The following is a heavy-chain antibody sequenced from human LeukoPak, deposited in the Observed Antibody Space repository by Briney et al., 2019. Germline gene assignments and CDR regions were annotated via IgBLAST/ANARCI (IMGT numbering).Heavy chain of an antibody. J-gene: IGHJ4*02. CDR1: DDSISSYY. CDR2: IYDSGKT. Sequence: SETLSLTCTVSDDSISSYYWSWIRQPPGKGLEWIGYIYDSGKTNYNASLISRVTISVDTSKNQFSLKLTSVTPADTAVYYCARGGGTLDYWGQGTLVTVS. D-gene: IGHD3-16*01. CDR3: ARGGGTLDY. V-gene: IGHV4-59*01.